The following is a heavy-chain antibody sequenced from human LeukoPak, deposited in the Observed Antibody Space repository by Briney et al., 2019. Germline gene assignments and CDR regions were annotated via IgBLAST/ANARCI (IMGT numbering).Heavy chain of an antibody. Sequence: PSETLSLTCTVSGGSISSSNYYWGWIRQPPGKGLEWIGSVYYSGSTYYNPSLKSRVTISVDASKNQFSLKLSSVTAADTAVYFCARHVLRYYDTSGYYFWGQRTLVTVSS. V-gene: IGHV4-39*01. D-gene: IGHD3-22*01. J-gene: IGHJ4*02. CDR3: ARHVLRYYDTSGYYF. CDR2: VYYSGST. CDR1: GGSISSSNYY.